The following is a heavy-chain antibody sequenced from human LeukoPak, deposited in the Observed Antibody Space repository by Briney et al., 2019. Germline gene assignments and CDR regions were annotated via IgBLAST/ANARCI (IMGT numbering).Heavy chain of an antibody. V-gene: IGHV3-23*01. J-gene: IGHJ4*02. CDR1: GFTFSSYA. D-gene: IGHD6-13*01. CDR3: AKYSSSWYVAYFDY. Sequence: GGPLRLSCAASGFTFSSYAMSWVRQAPGKGLEWVSAISGSGGSTYYADSVKVRFTISRDNSKNTLYLQMNSLRAEDTAVYYCAKYSSSWYVAYFDYWGQGTLVTVSS. CDR2: ISGSGGST.